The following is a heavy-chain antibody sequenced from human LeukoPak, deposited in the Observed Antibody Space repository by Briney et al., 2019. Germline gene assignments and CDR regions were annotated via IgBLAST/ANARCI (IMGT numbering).Heavy chain of an antibody. D-gene: IGHD3-9*01. CDR1: GGSFSGYY. CDR3: AGFYDNIYYYYGMDV. CDR2: INHSGST. Sequence: SETLSLTCAVYGGSFSGYYWSWIRQPPGKGLEWIGEINHSGSTNYNPSLKSRVTISVDTSKNQFSLKLSSVTAADTAVYYCAGFYDNIYYYYGMDVWGQGTTVTVSS. J-gene: IGHJ6*02. V-gene: IGHV4-34*01.